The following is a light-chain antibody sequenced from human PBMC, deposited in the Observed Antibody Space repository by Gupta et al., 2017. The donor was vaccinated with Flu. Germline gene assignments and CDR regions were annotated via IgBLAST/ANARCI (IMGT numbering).Light chain of an antibody. CDR1: QSVSSY. J-gene: IGKJ2*01. Sequence: ILLIQFYAYLTLYQGERATLSCRASQSVSSYLAWYQQTPGQAPRLLIYDASNRATGIPARFSGSGSGTDFTLTISSLEPEDFAVYYCQQRSNWPYTFGQGTKLEIK. V-gene: IGKV3-11*01. CDR2: DAS. CDR3: QQRSNWPYT.